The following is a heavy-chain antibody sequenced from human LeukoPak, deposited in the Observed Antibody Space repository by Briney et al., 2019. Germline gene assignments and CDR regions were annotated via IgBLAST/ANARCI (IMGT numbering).Heavy chain of an antibody. J-gene: IGHJ4*02. V-gene: IGHV1-18*01. Sequence: ASVKVSCKASGYTFTSYGISWVRQAPGQGLEWTGWISAYNGNTNYAQKLQGRVTMTTDTSTSTAYMELRSLRSDDTAVYYCARDPTEIVVVVTAPLDYWGQGTLVTVSS. CDR1: GYTFTSYG. CDR2: ISAYNGNT. CDR3: ARDPTEIVVVVTAPLDY. D-gene: IGHD2-21*02.